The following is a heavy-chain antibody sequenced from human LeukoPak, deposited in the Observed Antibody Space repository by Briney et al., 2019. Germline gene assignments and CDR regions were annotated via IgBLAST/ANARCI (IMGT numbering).Heavy chain of an antibody. CDR1: GGSISSYY. CDR3: ASSHPFEMVTI. J-gene: IGHJ4*02. V-gene: IGHV4-59*01. D-gene: IGHD5-24*01. Sequence: SETLSLTCTVSGGSISSYYWSWIRQPPGKGLEWIGYIYYSGSTNYNPSLKSRVTISVDTSKNQFSLKLSSVTAADTAVYYCASSHPFEMVTIWGQGTLVTVSS. CDR2: IYYSGST.